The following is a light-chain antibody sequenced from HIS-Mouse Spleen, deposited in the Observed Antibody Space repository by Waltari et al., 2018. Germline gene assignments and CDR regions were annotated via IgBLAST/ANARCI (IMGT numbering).Light chain of an antibody. Sequence: GQTASITCSGDKLGDKYACWYQQKPGQSPVLVIYQDSKRPSGIPERFSGSNSGNTATLTISGTQAMDEADYYCQAWDSSTAVFGGGTKLTVL. CDR3: QAWDSSTAV. V-gene: IGLV3-1*01. CDR1: KLGDKY. CDR2: QDS. J-gene: IGLJ2*01.